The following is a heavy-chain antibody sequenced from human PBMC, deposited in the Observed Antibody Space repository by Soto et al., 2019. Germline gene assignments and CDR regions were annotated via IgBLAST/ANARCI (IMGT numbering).Heavy chain of an antibody. V-gene: IGHV4-59*01. J-gene: IGHJ6*02. Sequence: SETLSLTCTVSGGSISSYYWSWIRQPPGKGLEWIGYIYYSGSTNYNPSLKSRVTISVDTSKNQFSLKLSSVTAADTAVYYCARAFRPSGWYADHYYYGMDVWGQGTTVTVSS. CDR2: IYYSGST. CDR3: ARAFRPSGWYADHYYYGMDV. D-gene: IGHD6-19*01. CDR1: GGSISSYY.